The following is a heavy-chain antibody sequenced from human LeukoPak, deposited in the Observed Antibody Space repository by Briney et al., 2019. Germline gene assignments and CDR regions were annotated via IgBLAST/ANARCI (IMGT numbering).Heavy chain of an antibody. CDR2: ISSSSSTI. CDR3: ARDSLASSILTPLDY. J-gene: IGHJ4*02. CDR1: GFTFSSYS. V-gene: IGHV3-48*01. D-gene: IGHD3-9*01. Sequence: GGSLRLSCAASGFTFSSYSMNWVRQAPGKGLERVSYISSSSSTIYYADSVKGRFTISRDNAKNSLYLQMNSLRAEDTAVYYCARDSLASSILTPLDYWGQGTLVTVSS.